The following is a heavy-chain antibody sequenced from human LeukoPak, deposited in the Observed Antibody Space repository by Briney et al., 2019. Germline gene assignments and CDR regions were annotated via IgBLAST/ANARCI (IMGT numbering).Heavy chain of an antibody. V-gene: IGHV3-23*01. CDR1: GFTFSSYA. Sequence: PGGSLRLSCAASGFTFSSYAMNWVRQAPGKGLEWVSRISDSGGSTYFADSVKGRFTISRDNSKNTLYLQMNSLRAEDTAIYYCAKEAGGWYPRPFDDWGQGTLVTVSS. J-gene: IGHJ4*02. CDR3: AKEAGGWYPRPFDD. D-gene: IGHD6-19*01. CDR2: ISDSGGST.